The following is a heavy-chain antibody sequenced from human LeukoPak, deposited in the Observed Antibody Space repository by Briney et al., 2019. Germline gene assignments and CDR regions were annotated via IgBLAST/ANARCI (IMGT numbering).Heavy chain of an antibody. D-gene: IGHD7-27*01. Sequence: HSGGSLRLSCTASGFIFSNYAMTWVRQAPGKGLEWVAVIWYGGSNKYYADSVKGRFTISRDNSKNTLYLQMNSLRAEDTAVYYCAKDLNWGSTLIFDYWGQGTLVTVSS. V-gene: IGHV3-30*02. CDR1: GFIFSNYA. CDR3: AKDLNWGSTLIFDY. CDR2: IWYGGSNK. J-gene: IGHJ4*02.